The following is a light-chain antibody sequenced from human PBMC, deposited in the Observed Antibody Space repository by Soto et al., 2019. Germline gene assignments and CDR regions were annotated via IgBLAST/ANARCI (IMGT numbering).Light chain of an antibody. Sequence: EIVLTQSPATLSFSPVERSTLSCRASQSVSSYLAWYQQKPGQAPRLLIYDASNRATGIPARFSGSGSGTDFTLTISSLEPEDFAVYYCQQRSNWLLTFGGGTKVDIK. CDR3: QQRSNWLLT. V-gene: IGKV3-11*01. CDR2: DAS. J-gene: IGKJ4*01. CDR1: QSVSSY.